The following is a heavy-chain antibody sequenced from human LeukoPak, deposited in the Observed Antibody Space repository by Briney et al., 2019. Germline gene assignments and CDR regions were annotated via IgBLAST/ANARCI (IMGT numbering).Heavy chain of an antibody. CDR1: GFTFSDSY. J-gene: IGHJ5*02. CDR3: ARVGGLKVPAAIDRQTTPSRRSWFDP. V-gene: IGHV3-11*01. CDR2: INSGGSAK. Sequence: PGGSLRLSCAASGFTFSDSYMTWIRQAPGMGLEWLAYINSGGSAKFFADSVRGRFTISRDNAKNSLFLHMSSLRPEDTAVYYCARVGGLKVPAAIDRQTTPSRRSWFDPWGQGTLVTVSS. D-gene: IGHD2-2*02.